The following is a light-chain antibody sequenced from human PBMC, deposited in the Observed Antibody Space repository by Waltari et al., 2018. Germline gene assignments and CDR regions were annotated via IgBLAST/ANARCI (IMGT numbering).Light chain of an antibody. J-gene: IGKJ1*01. V-gene: IGKV3-15*01. CDR2: GAS. CDR1: QTVSSN. CDR3: QQYNNWPWT. Sequence: EIVMTQSPATLSVSPGERATLSCRASQTVSSNLAWYQQIPAQAPRLLIYGASSRATGIPARFSGSGSGTEFTLTISSLQSEDFGIYYCQQYNNWPWTFGEGTKVDIK.